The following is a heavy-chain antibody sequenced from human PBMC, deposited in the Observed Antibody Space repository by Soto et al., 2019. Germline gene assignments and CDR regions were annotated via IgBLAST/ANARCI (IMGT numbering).Heavy chain of an antibody. CDR1: GFTVSTKY. V-gene: IGHV3-66*01. CDR2: IYSGGST. J-gene: IGHJ4*02. CDR3: ARDPWAADY. Sequence: LGGSLRLSCAASGFTVSTKYMSWVLQAPGKGLEWVSVIYSGGSTFYADSVRGRFTISRDNSKNTVNLQMNSLRAEDTAVYYCARDPWAADYWGQGTLVTVSS. D-gene: IGHD3-16*01.